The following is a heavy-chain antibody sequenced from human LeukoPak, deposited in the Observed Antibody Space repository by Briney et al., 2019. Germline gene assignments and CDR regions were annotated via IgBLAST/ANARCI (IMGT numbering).Heavy chain of an antibody. CDR1: GKTLSALS. J-gene: IGHJ4*02. CDR2: SDPEDGER. Sequence: GASAKVSCKVSGKTLSALSIHWLRQPPGKGLEWPGGSDPEDGERIYAQMFQGRVTMTEDTSIDTAYTELSSLRSEATAVYYCVTGFTTMAVDYFDYWGQGTLVTVSP. D-gene: IGHD3-10*01. V-gene: IGHV1-24*01. CDR3: VTGFTTMAVDYFDY.